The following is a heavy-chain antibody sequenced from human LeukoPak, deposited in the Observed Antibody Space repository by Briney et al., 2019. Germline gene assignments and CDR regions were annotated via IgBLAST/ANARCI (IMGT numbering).Heavy chain of an antibody. CDR1: GFTFSSYG. CDR3: AKGPRYYYYYMDI. J-gene: IGHJ6*03. V-gene: IGHV3-30*02. CDR2: IRYDGSNK. Sequence: PGGSLRLSCAASGFTFSSYGMHWVRQAPGKGLEWVAFIRYDGSNKYYADSVKGRFTISRDNSKNTLYLQMNSLRAEDTAVYYCAKGPRYYYYYMDIWGKGTTVTVSS.